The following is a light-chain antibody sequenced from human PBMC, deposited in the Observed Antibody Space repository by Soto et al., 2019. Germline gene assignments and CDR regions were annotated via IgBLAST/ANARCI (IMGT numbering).Light chain of an antibody. CDR1: SGHSSYA. J-gene: IGLJ1*01. CDR3: QTWGTDIPV. V-gene: IGLV4-69*01. CDR2: LNSDGSH. Sequence: QPVLTQSPSVSASLGASVKLTCTLSSGHSSYAIAWHQQQPERGPRFLLKLNSDGSHNKGDGIPDRFSGSSSGAERFLTISSLQSEDEAEYYCQTWGTDIPVFGPGTKVTVL.